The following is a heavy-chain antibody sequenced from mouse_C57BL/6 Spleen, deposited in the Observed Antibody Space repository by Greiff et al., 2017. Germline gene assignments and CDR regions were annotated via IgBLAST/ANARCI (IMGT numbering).Heavy chain of an antibody. CDR2: ILPGSGST. CDR3: AHLLRGAMDY. D-gene: IGHD1-1*01. V-gene: IGHV1-9*01. CDR1: GYTFTGYW. Sequence: VQLQQSGAELMKPGASVKLSCKATGYTFTGYWIEWVKQRPGHGLEWIGEILPGSGSTYYNEKFKGKATFTADTSSNTAYMQLSSLTTEDSAIYYCAHLLRGAMDYWGQGTSVTVSS. J-gene: IGHJ4*01.